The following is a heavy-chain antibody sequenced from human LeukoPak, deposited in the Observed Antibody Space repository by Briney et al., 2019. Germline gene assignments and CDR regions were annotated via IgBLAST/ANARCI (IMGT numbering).Heavy chain of an antibody. D-gene: IGHD3-16*01. Sequence: PGGSLRLSCVGSRFSLSTYWMSWVRQAPGKGLEWVASIKQDGDVKQYVDSVKGRFTISRDNAKNSVYVQMNDLTVEDTAVYYCAAGDTFDIWGQGTLVTVSS. J-gene: IGHJ3*02. V-gene: IGHV3-7*01. CDR2: IKQDGDVK. CDR3: AAGDTFDI. CDR1: RFSLSTYW.